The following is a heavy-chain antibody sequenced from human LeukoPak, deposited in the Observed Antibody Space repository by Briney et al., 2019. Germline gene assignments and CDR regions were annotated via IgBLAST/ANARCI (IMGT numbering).Heavy chain of an antibody. J-gene: IGHJ5*02. CDR1: GGSIDITNY. V-gene: IGHV4-59*01. D-gene: IGHD3-22*01. Sequence: PSETLSLTCGVSGGSIDITNYWSWIRQPPGKGLEWIGYIYYSGSTNYNPSLKSRVTISVDTSKNQFSPKLSSVTAADTAVYYCARVSSGSFDPWGQGTLVTVSS. CDR3: ARVSSGSFDP. CDR2: IYYSGST.